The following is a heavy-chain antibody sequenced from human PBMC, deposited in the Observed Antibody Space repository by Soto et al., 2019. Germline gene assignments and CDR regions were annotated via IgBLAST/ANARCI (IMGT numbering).Heavy chain of an antibody. V-gene: IGHV3-30*18. J-gene: IGHJ4*02. D-gene: IGHD6-25*01. CDR2: ISHDGSNT. Sequence: QVQVVESGGGGVQPGRSLRLSCAASGFTFRTYAMHWVRQAPGKGLEWVAVISHDGSNTDYGDSVKGRFPISSDNSMSSLSLQMNGLRPEDTGVYYCAKDAGSTEYFFASWGQGTLVSVSS. CDR3: AKDAGSTEYFFAS. CDR1: GFTFRTYA.